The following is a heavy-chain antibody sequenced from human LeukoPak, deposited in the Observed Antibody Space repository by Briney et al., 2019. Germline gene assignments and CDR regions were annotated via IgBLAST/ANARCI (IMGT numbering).Heavy chain of an antibody. J-gene: IGHJ4*02. CDR3: TRDYGDYGLPY. CDR1: GFTFSNAW. V-gene: IGHV3-15*01. CDR2: IKSKTDGGTT. Sequence: GGSLRLSCAASGFTFSNAWMSWVRQAPGKGLEWVGRIKSKTDGGTTDYAAPVKGRFTISRDDSKNTLYLQMNSLKTEDTAVYYCTRDYGDYGLPYWGQGTLVTVSS. D-gene: IGHD4-17*01.